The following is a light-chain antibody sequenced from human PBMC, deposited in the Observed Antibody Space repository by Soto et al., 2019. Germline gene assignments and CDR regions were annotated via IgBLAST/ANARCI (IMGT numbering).Light chain of an antibody. J-gene: IGLJ2*01. Sequence: QSALTQPASVSGSPGQSITISCTGTSSDVGGYNYVSWYQQHPGKAPKLMIFDVSNRPSGVSNRFSASKSGNTASLTISGLQAEDEAGYYCSSYTSSSTLVIFGGGTQLTVL. CDR1: SSDVGGYNY. CDR2: DVS. CDR3: SSYTSSSTLVI. V-gene: IGLV2-14*01.